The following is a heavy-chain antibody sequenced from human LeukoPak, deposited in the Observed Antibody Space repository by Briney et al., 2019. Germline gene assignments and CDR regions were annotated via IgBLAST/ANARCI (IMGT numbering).Heavy chain of an antibody. D-gene: IGHD1-26*01. V-gene: IGHV4-30-4*01. CDR2: IYYSGST. Sequence: SQTLSLTCTVSGGSISSGDYYWSWIRQPPGKGLEWIGYIYYSGSTYYNPSLKSRVTISVDTFKNQFSLKLSSVTAADTAVYYCARVERVGAELFDYWGQGTLVTVSS. J-gene: IGHJ4*02. CDR1: GGSISSGDYY. CDR3: ARVERVGAELFDY.